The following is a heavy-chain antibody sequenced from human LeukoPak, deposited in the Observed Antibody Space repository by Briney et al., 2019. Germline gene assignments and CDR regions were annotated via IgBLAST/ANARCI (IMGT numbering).Heavy chain of an antibody. D-gene: IGHD3-9*01. CDR3: ARALRYFEWFDAFDI. Sequence: ASVNVSCKASGYTFTGYYMHWVRQAPGQGLEWMGWINPDSGSTDFAQKFQGRVTMTRDTSINTAYMELSSLRSDDTAVYFCARALRYFEWFDAFDIWGQGTMVTVSS. CDR1: GYTFTGYY. J-gene: IGHJ3*02. V-gene: IGHV1-2*02. CDR2: INPDSGST.